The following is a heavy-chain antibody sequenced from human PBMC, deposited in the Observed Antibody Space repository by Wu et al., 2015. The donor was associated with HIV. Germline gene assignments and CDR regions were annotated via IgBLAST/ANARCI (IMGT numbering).Heavy chain of an antibody. V-gene: IGHV1-69*01. CDR1: GGTFSSYA. CDR3: ARERISSSWSTGAFDI. Sequence: QVQLVQSGAEVKKPGSSVKVSCKASGGTFSSYAISWVRQAPGQGLEWMGGIIPIFGTANYAQKFQGRVTITTDESTSTAYMELSSLRSEDTAVYYCARERISSSWSTGAFDIWAKGQWSPSLQ. CDR2: IIPIFGTA. J-gene: IGHJ3*02. D-gene: IGHD6-13*01.